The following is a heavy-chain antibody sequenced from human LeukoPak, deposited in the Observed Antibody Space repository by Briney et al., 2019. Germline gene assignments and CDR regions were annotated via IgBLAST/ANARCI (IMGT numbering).Heavy chain of an antibody. CDR3: ARDRSLVGATQYYFDY. CDR2: INPNSGGT. D-gene: IGHD1-26*01. J-gene: IGHJ4*02. Sequence: GASVKVSCKASGYTFTGYYMHWVRQAPGQGLEWMGWINPNSGGTNYAQKFQGRVTMTRDTSISTAYMELSRLRSDDTAVYYCARDRSLVGATQYYFDYWGQGTLVTVSS. V-gene: IGHV1-2*02. CDR1: GYTFTGYY.